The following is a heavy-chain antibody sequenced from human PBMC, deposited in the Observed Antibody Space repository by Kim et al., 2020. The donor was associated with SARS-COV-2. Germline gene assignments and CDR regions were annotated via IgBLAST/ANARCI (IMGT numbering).Heavy chain of an antibody. V-gene: IGHV1-3*01. J-gene: IGHJ4*02. CDR2: IDCGNGNT. Sequence: ASVKVSCKTSGHFFTRDSIHWVRQAPGQGLEWMGGIDCGNGNTIYSQKFQGRVTFTTDTSASTAYMELSFLRSEDSAVYYCLGGIYFDYWGPGTLVTVS. CDR3: LGGIYFDY. D-gene: IGHD3-16*01. CDR1: GHFFTRDS.